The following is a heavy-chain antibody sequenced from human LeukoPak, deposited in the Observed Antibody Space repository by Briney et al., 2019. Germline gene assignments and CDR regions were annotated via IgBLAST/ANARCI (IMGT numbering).Heavy chain of an antibody. D-gene: IGHD2-2*01. CDR2: MNPNSGNT. CDR3: ARGRSSTGYYYYYYMDV. Sequence: ASVKISCKASRYTFTSYDINWVRQATGQGLEWMGWMNPNSGNTGYAQKFQGRVTMTRNTSISTAYMELSSLRSEDTAVYYCARGRSSTGYYYYYYMDVWGKGTTVTVSS. J-gene: IGHJ6*03. V-gene: IGHV1-8*01. CDR1: RYTFTSYD.